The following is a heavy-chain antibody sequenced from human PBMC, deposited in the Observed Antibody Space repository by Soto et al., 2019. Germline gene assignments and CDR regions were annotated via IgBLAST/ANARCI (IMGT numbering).Heavy chain of an antibody. D-gene: IGHD3-10*01. Sequence: HPGGSLRLSCAASGFTFSSYSMNWIRQAPGKGLEWVSYISSSSSTIYYADSVKGRFTISRDNAKNSLYLQMNSLRAEDTAVYYCARDFGFGELFLAYWGQGTLVTVSS. CDR2: ISSSSSTI. J-gene: IGHJ4*02. CDR3: ARDFGFGELFLAY. CDR1: GFTFSSYS. V-gene: IGHV3-48*01.